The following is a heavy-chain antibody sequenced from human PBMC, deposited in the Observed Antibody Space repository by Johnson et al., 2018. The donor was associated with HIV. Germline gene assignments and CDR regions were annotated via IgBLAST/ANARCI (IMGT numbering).Heavy chain of an antibody. V-gene: IGHV3-11*04. D-gene: IGHD1-14*01. J-gene: IGHJ1*01. CDR2: ISSSGSTT. CDR1: GFTFSDYY. Sequence: QVQLVESGGGLVKPGGSLRLSCAASGFTFSDYYMSWIRQAPGKGLEWVSYISSSGSTTYYADSVKGRFTISRDNAKYAKNSLYLLMNSLRDEDTAVYYCARGPGRQEGTRWAMWG. CDR3: ARGPGRQEGTRWAM.